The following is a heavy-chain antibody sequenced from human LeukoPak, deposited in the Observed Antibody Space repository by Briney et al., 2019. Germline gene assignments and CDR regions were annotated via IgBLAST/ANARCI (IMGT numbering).Heavy chain of an antibody. D-gene: IGHD3-22*01. Sequence: GGSLRLSCAASGFTLRSYGMHWVRQAPGKGLEWVAVISYDGSNKYYADSVKGRFTISRDNSKNTLYLQMNSLRAEDTAVYYCAKFYALYYYDSSGYYLDYWGQGTLVTVSS. V-gene: IGHV3-30*18. CDR3: AKFYALYYYDSSGYYLDY. CDR1: GFTLRSYG. CDR2: ISYDGSNK. J-gene: IGHJ4*02.